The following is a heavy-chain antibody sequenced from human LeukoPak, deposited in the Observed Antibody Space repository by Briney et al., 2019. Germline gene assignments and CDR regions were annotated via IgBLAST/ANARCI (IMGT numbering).Heavy chain of an antibody. D-gene: IGHD2-2*01. V-gene: IGHV3-23*01. CDR2: ISGSGGST. CDR3: ARVTANYQLLAHWFDP. CDR1: GFTFSSYA. Sequence: RPGGSLRLSCAASGFTFSSYAMSWVRQAPGKGLEWVSAISGSGGSTYYADSVKGRFTISRDNSKNTLYLQMNSLRAEDTAVYYCARVTANYQLLAHWFDPWGQGTLVTVSS. J-gene: IGHJ5*02.